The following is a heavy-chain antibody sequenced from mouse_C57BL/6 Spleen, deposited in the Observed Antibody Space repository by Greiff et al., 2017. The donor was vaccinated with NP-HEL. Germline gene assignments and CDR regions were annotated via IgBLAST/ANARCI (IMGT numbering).Heavy chain of an antibody. CDR2: INPNNGGT. CDR1: GYTFTDYN. D-gene: IGHD1-1*01. CDR3: ARRVSYYYGSSGAMDY. V-gene: IGHV1-18*01. J-gene: IGHJ4*01. Sequence: VQLQQSGPELVKPGASVKIPCKASGYTFTDYNMDWVKQSHGKSLEWIGDINPNNGGTIYNQKFKGKATLTVDKSSSTAYMELRSLTSEDTAVYYCARRVSYYYGSSGAMDYWGQGTSVTVSS.